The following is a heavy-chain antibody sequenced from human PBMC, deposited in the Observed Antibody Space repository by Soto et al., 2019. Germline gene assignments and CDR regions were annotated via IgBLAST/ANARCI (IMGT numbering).Heavy chain of an antibody. Sequence: GGSLRLSCAASGFTFSSYSMNWVRQAPGKGLEWVSSISSSSSYIYYADSVKGRFTISRDNAKNSLYLQMNSLRAEDTAVYYCARDAYGSGSYYNPLDYWGQGTLVTVSS. V-gene: IGHV3-21*01. CDR2: ISSSSSYI. J-gene: IGHJ4*02. D-gene: IGHD3-10*01. CDR3: ARDAYGSGSYYNPLDY. CDR1: GFTFSSYS.